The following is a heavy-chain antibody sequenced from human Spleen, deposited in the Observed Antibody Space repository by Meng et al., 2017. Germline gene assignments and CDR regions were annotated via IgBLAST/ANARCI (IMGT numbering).Heavy chain of an antibody. Sequence: QVQLVQSGAEVKKPGASVKVSCKASGYTFTDYDINWVRQATGQGLEWMGWMNPNTGSTGYAQNFKGRVSMTRDTSITTAYMELSSLRSEDTAVYYCARGIYYYYQGDYWGQGTLVTVSS. CDR1: GYTFTDYD. CDR2: MNPNTGST. V-gene: IGHV1-8*01. CDR3: ARGIYYYYQGDY. D-gene: IGHD3-10*01. J-gene: IGHJ4*02.